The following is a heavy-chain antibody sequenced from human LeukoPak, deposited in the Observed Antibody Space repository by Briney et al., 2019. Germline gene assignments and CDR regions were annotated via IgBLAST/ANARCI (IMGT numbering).Heavy chain of an antibody. Sequence: SETLSLTCTVSGGSISSYYWSWLRLSPGKGLEWIGFIHYSASANYNPSLATRVTTSLDTSKNQFSLKLNSVAAADTAVYYCARRRGDYFDYWGQGTLVTVSS. CDR2: IHYSASA. V-gene: IGHV4-59*08. CDR3: ARRRGDYFDY. CDR1: GGSISSYY. J-gene: IGHJ4*02.